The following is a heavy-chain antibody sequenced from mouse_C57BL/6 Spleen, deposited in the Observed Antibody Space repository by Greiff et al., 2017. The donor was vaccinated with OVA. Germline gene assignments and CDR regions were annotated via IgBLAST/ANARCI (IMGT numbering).Heavy chain of an antibody. V-gene: IGHV1-64*01. D-gene: IGHD1-1*01. J-gene: IGHJ4*01. CDR1: GYTFTSYW. CDR2: IHPNSGST. CDR3: AKDHNGSRRGDAMDY. Sequence: QVQLQQPGAELVKPGASVKLSCKASGYTFTSYWMHWVKQRPGQGLEWIGMIHPNSGSTNYNEKFKSKATLTVDKSSSTAYMQHSSLTSRDSAVYYSAKDHNGSRRGDAMDYWGQGTSVTVSS.